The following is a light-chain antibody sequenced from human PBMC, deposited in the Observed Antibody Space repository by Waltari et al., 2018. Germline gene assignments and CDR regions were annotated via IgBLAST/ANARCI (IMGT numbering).Light chain of an antibody. V-gene: IGLV2-14*03. Sequence: QSALTQPASVSGSPGQSITIPSTETRSDVGPYNYVSCYQQHPGQAPKRMIYDVTSRPSGVSNRFSVSKSGNTASLTISGLQAEDEADYYCCSYASSSTPLVFGGGTKLTVL. CDR3: CSYASSSTPLV. CDR1: RSDVGPYNY. CDR2: DVT. J-gene: IGLJ2*01.